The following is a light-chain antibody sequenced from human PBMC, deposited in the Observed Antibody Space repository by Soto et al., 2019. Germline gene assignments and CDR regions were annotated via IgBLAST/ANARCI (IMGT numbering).Light chain of an antibody. J-gene: IGKJ1*01. CDR2: GAS. Sequence: EIVLQQSHGTMSLSPGERSTLSCRGRLTVSDNYLAWYQQKAGQAPRLVIYGASNRATGIPDRFSGSGSGTDFTLTISRLEPEDFAVYYCQQYSSAPLTFGQGTKVDIK. CDR1: LTVSDNY. V-gene: IGKV3-20*01. CDR3: QQYSSAPLT.